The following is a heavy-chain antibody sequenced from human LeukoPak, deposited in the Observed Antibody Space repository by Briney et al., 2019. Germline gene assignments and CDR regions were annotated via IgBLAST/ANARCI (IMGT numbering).Heavy chain of an antibody. J-gene: IGHJ3*02. CDR2: IKQDGSEK. CDR1: GFTFSSYW. Sequence: GGSLRLSCAASGFTFSSYWMSWVRQAPGKGLEWVANIKQDGSEKYYVDSVKGRFTISRDNAKNSLYLQMNSLRAEDTAVYYCAREYSSRWYDAFDIWGLGTMVTVSS. CDR3: AREYSSRWYDAFDI. V-gene: IGHV3-7*01. D-gene: IGHD6-13*01.